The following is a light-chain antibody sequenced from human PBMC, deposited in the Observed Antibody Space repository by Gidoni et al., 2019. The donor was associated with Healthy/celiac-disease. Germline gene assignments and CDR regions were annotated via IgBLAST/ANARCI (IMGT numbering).Light chain of an antibody. CDR2: AAS. J-gene: IGKJ4*01. Sequence: DIKMTQSPSSLSASVGDRVTITCRASQSISSYLNWYQQKPGKDPKLLIYAASSLQSGVPSRFSGSGSWTDFNLTISSLQPEDFATYYCQQSYSTPLTFGGGTKVEIK. CDR1: QSISSY. V-gene: IGKV1-39*01. CDR3: QQSYSTPLT.